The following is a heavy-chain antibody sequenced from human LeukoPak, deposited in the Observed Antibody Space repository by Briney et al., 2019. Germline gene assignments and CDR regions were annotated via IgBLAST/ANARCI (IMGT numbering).Heavy chain of an antibody. CDR1: GYSFTSYW. D-gene: IGHD3-22*01. J-gene: IGHJ4*02. CDR2: IYPGDSDT. CDR3: ARSYYYDSSGYYDDY. Sequence: GESLKISCKGSGYSFTSYWIGWVRQMPGKGLELMGIIYPGDSDTRYSPSFQGQVTISADKSISTAYLQWSSLKASDTAMYYCARSYYYDSSGYYDDYWGQGTLVTVSS. V-gene: IGHV5-51*01.